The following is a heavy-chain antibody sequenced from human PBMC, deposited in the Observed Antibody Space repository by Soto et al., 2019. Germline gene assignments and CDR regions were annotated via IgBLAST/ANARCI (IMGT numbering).Heavy chain of an antibody. CDR1: GYTFTGYY. V-gene: IGHV1-2*04. D-gene: IGHD3-9*01. J-gene: IGHJ4*02. Sequence: ASVKVSCKASGYTFTGYYMHWVRQAPGQGLEWMGWINPNSGGTNCAQKFQGWVTMTRDTSISTAYMELSRLRSDDTAVYYCARGSLLRYFDWFNFDYWGQGTLVTVSS. CDR2: INPNSGGT. CDR3: ARGSLLRYFDWFNFDY.